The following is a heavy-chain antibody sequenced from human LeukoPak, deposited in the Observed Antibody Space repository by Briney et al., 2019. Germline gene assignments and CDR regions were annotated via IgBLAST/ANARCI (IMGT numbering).Heavy chain of an antibody. Sequence: ASVKVSCKASGYRFTGCYMHWVRQAPGQGLEWMGWINPNSGVTNYAQDFQGKVSMTRDTSISTAYMELSRLRSDDTAVYYCARQQEVSGYFDYWGQGTLVTVSS. CDR1: GYRFTGCY. CDR2: INPNSGVT. J-gene: IGHJ4*02. CDR3: ARQQEVSGYFDY. V-gene: IGHV1-2*02. D-gene: IGHD3-16*02.